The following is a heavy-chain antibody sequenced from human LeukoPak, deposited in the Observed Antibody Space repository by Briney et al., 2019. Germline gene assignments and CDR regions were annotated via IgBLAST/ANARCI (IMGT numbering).Heavy chain of an antibody. V-gene: IGHV3-20*04. D-gene: IGHD3-3*01. CDR3: ARDGQDSTYYDFWSGRQGDY. Sequence: GGSLRLSCAVSGFTFDDYAMSWVRQAPGKGLEWVSGINWNGGRTGYADSVKGRFTISRDNAKNSLYLQMNSLRAEDTAVYYCARDGQDSTYYDFWSGRQGDYWGQGTLVTVSS. J-gene: IGHJ4*02. CDR2: INWNGGRT. CDR1: GFTFDDYA.